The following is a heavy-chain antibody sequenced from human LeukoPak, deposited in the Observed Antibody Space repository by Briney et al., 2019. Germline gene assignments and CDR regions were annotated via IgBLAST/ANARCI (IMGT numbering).Heavy chain of an antibody. D-gene: IGHD6-19*01. CDR2: ISWNSGYI. CDR3: AKVRGTYSSGYFFDY. J-gene: IGHJ4*02. CDR1: GFPFSFYE. V-gene: IGHV3-9*01. Sequence: GGSLRLSCAVSGFPFSFYEMNWVRQAPGKGLEWLSIISWNSGYIGYADSVKGRFTISRDNAKKSLDLQMNSLRAEDTAFYYCAKVRGTYSSGYFFDYWGQGTLVTVSS.